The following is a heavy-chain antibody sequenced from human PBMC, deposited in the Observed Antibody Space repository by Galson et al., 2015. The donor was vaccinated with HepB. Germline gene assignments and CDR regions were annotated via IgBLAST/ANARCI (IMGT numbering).Heavy chain of an antibody. D-gene: IGHD1-26*01. CDR3: ARSSGCYSLSVTWFDP. J-gene: IGHJ5*02. Sequence: SCKASGGTFSSYAISWVRQAPGQGLEWMGGIIPIFGTANYAQKFQGRVTITADESTSTAYMELSSLKSEDTAVYYCARSSGCYSLSVTWFDPWGQGTLVTVSS. CDR2: IIPIFGTA. CDR1: GGTFSSYA. V-gene: IGHV1-69*01.